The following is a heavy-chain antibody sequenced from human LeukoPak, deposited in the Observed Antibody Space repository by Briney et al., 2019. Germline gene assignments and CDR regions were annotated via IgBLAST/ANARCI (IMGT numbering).Heavy chain of an antibody. CDR2: ISYDGSNK. CDR1: GFTFSSNS. J-gene: IGHJ6*02. V-gene: IGHV3-30*03. CDR3: ARGTPSSSGWLYYGMDV. D-gene: IGHD6-19*01. Sequence: GGSLRLSCAASGFTFSSNSMNWVRQAPGKGLEWVAVISYDGSNKYYADSVKGRFTISRDNSKNTLYLQMNSLRAEDTAVYYCARGTPSSSGWLYYGMDVWGQGTTVTVSS.